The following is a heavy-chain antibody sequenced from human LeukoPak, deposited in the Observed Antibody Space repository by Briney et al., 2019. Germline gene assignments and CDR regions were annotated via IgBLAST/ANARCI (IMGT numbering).Heavy chain of an antibody. J-gene: IGHJ4*02. V-gene: IGHV4-39*01. Sequence: SETLSLTCTVSGGSISSSSYYWGWIRQPPGKGLEWIGSIYYSGSTYYNPSLKSRVTISVDTSKNQFSLKLSSVTAADTAVYYCARGSTSYDFWSGYSPYYFDCWGQGTLVTVSS. CDR1: GGSISSSSYY. CDR3: ARGSTSYDFWSGYSPYYFDC. CDR2: IYYSGST. D-gene: IGHD3-3*01.